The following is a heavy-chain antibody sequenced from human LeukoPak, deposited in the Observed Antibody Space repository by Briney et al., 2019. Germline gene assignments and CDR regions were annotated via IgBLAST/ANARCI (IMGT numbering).Heavy chain of an antibody. Sequence: PGGSLRLSCAASGFTFSSYAMSWVRQAPGKGLEWVSAISGSGGSTYYAGPVKGRFTISRDNSKNTLYLQMNSLRAEDTAVYYCAKDGGDSGYDFGFDYWGQGTLVTVSS. CDR1: GFTFSSYA. CDR3: AKDGGDSGYDFGFDY. V-gene: IGHV3-23*01. D-gene: IGHD5-12*01. CDR2: ISGSGGST. J-gene: IGHJ4*02.